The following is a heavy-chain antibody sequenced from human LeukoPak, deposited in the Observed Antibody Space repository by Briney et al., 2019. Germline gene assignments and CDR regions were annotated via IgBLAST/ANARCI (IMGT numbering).Heavy chain of an antibody. CDR1: GYTFTCYY. D-gene: IGHD3-16*02. Sequence: GASVKVSCKASGYTFTCYYMHWVRQATGQGLEWMGWMNPNRGNTGYAQKFQGRVTMTRNTSISTAYMELSSLRSEDTAVYYCARVQGISTVWGSYRYLVDPWGQGTLVTVSS. J-gene: IGHJ5*02. CDR3: ARVQGISTVWGSYRYLVDP. V-gene: IGHV1-8*02. CDR2: MNPNRGNT.